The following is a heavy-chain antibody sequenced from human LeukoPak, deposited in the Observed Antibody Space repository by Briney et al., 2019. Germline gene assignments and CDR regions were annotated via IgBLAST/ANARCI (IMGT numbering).Heavy chain of an antibody. CDR3: AKDQQNVLLWFGELLEDY. J-gene: IGHJ4*02. V-gene: IGHV3-30*02. CDR1: GFTFSSYG. CDR2: IRCDGSNK. Sequence: PGGSLRLSCAASGFTFSSYGMHWVRQAPGKGLEWVAFIRCDGSNKYYADSVKGRFTISRDNSKNTLYLQMNSLRAEDTAVYYCAKDQQNVLLWFGELLEDYWGQGTLVTVSS. D-gene: IGHD3-10*01.